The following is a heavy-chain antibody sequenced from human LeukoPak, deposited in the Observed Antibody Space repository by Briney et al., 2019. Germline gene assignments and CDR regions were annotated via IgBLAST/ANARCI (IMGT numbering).Heavy chain of an antibody. J-gene: IGHJ4*02. CDR1: GFSFSNYA. Sequence: GGSLRLSCAASGFSFSNYAMSWVRQAPGKGLEWVSGISGSGGSTNYADSVQGRFTISRDNSENTLYLQMSSLRAEDTAVYYCVKDQGIVAAGKGDYWGQGTLVTVSS. D-gene: IGHD6-13*01. CDR2: ISGSGGST. CDR3: VKDQGIVAAGKGDY. V-gene: IGHV3-23*01.